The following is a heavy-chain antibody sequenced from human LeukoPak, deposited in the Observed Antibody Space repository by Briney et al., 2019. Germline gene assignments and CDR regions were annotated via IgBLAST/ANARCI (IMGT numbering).Heavy chain of an antibody. D-gene: IGHD3-22*01. CDR1: GFTVSSNY. CDR3: ARESNSGYYLSY. CDR2: IYSDGRS. J-gene: IGHJ4*02. Sequence: GGFLRLSCAASGFTVSSNYMSWVRQAPGKGLEWVSVIYSDGRSYYADSVKGRFTISRDNSKNTLYLQMNSLRAEDTALYYCARESNSGYYLSYWGQGTLVAVSS. V-gene: IGHV3-66*01.